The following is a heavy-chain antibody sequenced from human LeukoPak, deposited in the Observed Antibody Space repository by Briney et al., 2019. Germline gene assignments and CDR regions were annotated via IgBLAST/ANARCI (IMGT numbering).Heavy chain of an antibody. Sequence: ASVKVSCKSSGYTFKTYAINWRRQAPGQGLEWVGWINPSNGNPTYAQGFTGRFAFSLDTSVSTAFLHISSLQIEDTAVYYCARDTPDGRVTKFDYWGQGTLVTVSS. V-gene: IGHV7-4-1*02. J-gene: IGHJ4*02. CDR3: ARDTPDGRVTKFDY. CDR1: GYTFKTYA. D-gene: IGHD4-17*01. CDR2: INPSNGNP.